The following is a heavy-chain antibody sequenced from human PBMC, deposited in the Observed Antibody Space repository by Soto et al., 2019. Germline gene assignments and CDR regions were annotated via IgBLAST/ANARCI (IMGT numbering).Heavy chain of an antibody. CDR3: GRGRSGQIVVFY. D-gene: IGHD1-26*01. CDR2: VGPESGAT. Sequence: ASVKVSCKASGYTFTGHYIHWVRQAPEQGPEWMGEVGPESGATRYAQRFQGRVTMTRDMSITTVYMELNNLSPDDTAVYYCGRGRSGQIVVFYWGQGTPVTVSS. J-gene: IGHJ4*02. V-gene: IGHV1-2*02. CDR1: GYTFTGHY.